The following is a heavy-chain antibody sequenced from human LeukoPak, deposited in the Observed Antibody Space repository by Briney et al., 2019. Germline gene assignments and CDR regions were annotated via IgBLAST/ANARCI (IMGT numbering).Heavy chain of an antibody. J-gene: IGHJ4*02. CDR3: AGSSGY. Sequence: GGSLRLSRAASGFTLTSSWMSWVRQAPGKGLEWVAKIRPDGSEKYYVDSVKGRFTISRDTAKNSLYLQLNSLRAEDTAVYYCAGSSGYWGQGTLVTVSS. CDR2: IRPDGSEK. V-gene: IGHV3-7*05. CDR1: GFTLTSSW. D-gene: IGHD6-19*01.